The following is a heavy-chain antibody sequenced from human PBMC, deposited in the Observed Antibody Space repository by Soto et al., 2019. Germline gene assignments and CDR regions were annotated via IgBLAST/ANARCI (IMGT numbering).Heavy chain of an antibody. CDR2: ISGSGGST. CDR3: AKDIEIIGPAASFDY. Sequence: GGSLRLSCAASGFTFSSYAMSWVRQAPGKGLEWVSAISGSGGSTYYADSVKGRFTISRDNSKNTLYLQMNSLRAEDTAVYYGAKDIEIIGPAASFDYWGQGTLVTVSS. V-gene: IGHV3-23*01. CDR1: GFTFSSYA. J-gene: IGHJ4*02. D-gene: IGHD2-2*01.